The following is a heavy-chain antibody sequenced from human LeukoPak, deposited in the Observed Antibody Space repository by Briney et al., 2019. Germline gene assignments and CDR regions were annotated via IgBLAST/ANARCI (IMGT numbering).Heavy chain of an antibody. CDR1: GGTFSSYA. CDR3: ARPPTPLKDSSGWYAREDYYGMDV. J-gene: IGHJ6*02. V-gene: IGHV1-69*13. Sequence: GASVKVSCKASGGTFSSYAISWVRQAPGQGLEWMGGIIPIFGTANYAQKFQGRVTITADESTSTAYMELSSPRSEDTAVYYCARPPTPLKDSSGWYAREDYYGMDVWGQGTTVTVSS. D-gene: IGHD6-19*01. CDR2: IIPIFGTA.